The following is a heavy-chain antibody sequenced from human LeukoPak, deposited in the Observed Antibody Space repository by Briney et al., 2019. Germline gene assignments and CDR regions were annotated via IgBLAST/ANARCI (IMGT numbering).Heavy chain of an antibody. CDR2: FDPEDGET. D-gene: IGHD6-19*01. CDR3: ATGYSSGWPFDY. Sequence: ASVKVSCKVSGYTLTGLSMHWVRQAPGKGLEWMGGFDPEDGETIYAQKFQGRVTMTEDTSTDTAYMELSSLRSEDTAVYYCATGYSSGWPFDYWGQGTLVTVSS. CDR1: GYTLTGLS. V-gene: IGHV1-24*01. J-gene: IGHJ4*02.